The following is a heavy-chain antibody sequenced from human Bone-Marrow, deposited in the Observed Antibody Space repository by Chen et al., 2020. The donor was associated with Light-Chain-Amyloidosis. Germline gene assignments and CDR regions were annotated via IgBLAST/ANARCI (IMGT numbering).Heavy chain of an antibody. CDR3: TGKGCYFDF. V-gene: IGHV3-23*04. D-gene: IGHD3-10*01. Sequence: EVQLVESGGGLVQPGGSLRLSCATSGFNFSSFGMSWVRQAPGKGLEWVSTVSGCTVSTYYAGAVKGLFIISRDNSKSTLYLQMISLRAGDTAVYFCTGKGCYFDFWGQGSLVTVSS. J-gene: IGHJ4*02. CDR1: GFNFSSFG. CDR2: VSGCTVST.